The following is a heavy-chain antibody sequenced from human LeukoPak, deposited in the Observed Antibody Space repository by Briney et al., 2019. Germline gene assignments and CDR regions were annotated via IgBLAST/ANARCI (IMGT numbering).Heavy chain of an antibody. CDR1: GGSISSYF. V-gene: IGHV4-59*01. J-gene: IGHJ3*02. CDR3: ARVPYYDYVWGILGAFDI. D-gene: IGHD3-16*01. Sequence: SETLSLTCTVSGGSISSYFWSWIRQPPGKGLEWIGYIYYSGSTNYNPSLKSRVTISVDTSKNQFSLKLSSVTAADTAVYYCARVPYYDYVWGILGAFDIWGQGTMVTVSS. CDR2: IYYSGST.